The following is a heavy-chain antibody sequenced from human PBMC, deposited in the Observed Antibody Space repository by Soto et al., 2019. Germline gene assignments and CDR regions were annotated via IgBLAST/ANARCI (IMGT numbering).Heavy chain of an antibody. CDR2: SSTGGAYM. Sequence: EVQLVESGGVLVKAGGSLRLFCTASGFTFRYYNMNWVRQAPGKGLVWVSSSSTGGAYMFYADSVKGRFTISRDNAQESLFLQIARPRAADTAVYYCATGLASRGSDSFDSWGQGTLVTVS. V-gene: IGHV3-21*01. CDR1: GFTFRYYN. CDR3: ATGLASRGSDSFDS. J-gene: IGHJ4*02. D-gene: IGHD3-16*01.